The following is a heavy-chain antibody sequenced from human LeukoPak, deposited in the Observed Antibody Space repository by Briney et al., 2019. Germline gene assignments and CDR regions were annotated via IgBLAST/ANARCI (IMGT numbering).Heavy chain of an antibody. V-gene: IGHV3-53*01. CDR1: GFTVSSNS. D-gene: IGHD3-22*01. Sequence: GGSLRLSCTVSGFTVSSNSMSWVRQAPGKGLEWVSFIYSGGDTHYSDSVKGRFTISRDNSKNTLYLQMNSLRAEDTAVYFCAKLSGYRNYYYYYYMDVWGKGTTVTVSS. J-gene: IGHJ6*03. CDR3: AKLSGYRNYYYYYYMDV. CDR2: IYSGGDT.